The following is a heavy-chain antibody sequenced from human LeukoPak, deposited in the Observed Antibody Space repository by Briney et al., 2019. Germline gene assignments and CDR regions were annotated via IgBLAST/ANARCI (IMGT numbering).Heavy chain of an antibody. CDR2: IIPIFGTA. J-gene: IGHJ6*02. D-gene: IGHD2-15*01. CDR1: GGTFSSYA. Sequence: GASVKVSCKASGGTFSSYAISWVRQAPGQGLEWMGGIIPIFGTANYAQKFQGRVTITADESTSTAYMELSSLRSEDTAVYYCARGKGIVATGHYYGMDVRGQGATVTVSS. V-gene: IGHV1-69*13. CDR3: ARGKGIVATGHYYGMDV.